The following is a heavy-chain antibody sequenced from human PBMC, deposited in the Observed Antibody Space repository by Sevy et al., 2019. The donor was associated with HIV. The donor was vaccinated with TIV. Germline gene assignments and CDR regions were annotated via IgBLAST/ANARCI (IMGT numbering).Heavy chain of an antibody. CDR3: ARIDYYYYYMDV. V-gene: IGHV3-7*01. D-gene: IGHD3-22*01. CDR2: IKQEGSEK. J-gene: IGHJ6*03. CDR1: GFTFSSYW. Sequence: GGSLRLSCAASGFTFSSYWMSWVRQAPAKGLEWVANIKQEGSEKDYVDSVKGRFTISRDNAKNSLYLQMNSLRAEDTAVYYCARIDYYYYYMDVWGKGTTVTVSS.